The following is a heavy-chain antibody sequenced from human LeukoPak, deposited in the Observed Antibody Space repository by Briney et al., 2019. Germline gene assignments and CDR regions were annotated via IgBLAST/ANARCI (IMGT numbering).Heavy chain of an antibody. V-gene: IGHV4-59*12. J-gene: IGHJ5*02. CDR2: IYYSGST. CDR1: GGSISSYY. D-gene: IGHD3-22*01. Sequence: SETLSLTCTVSGGSISSYYWSWIRQPPGKGLEWIGYIYYSGSTYYNPSLKSRVTISVDTSKNQFSLKLSSVTAADTAVYYCASNNNYYDSSGYHNWFDPWGQGTLVTVSS. CDR3: ASNNNYYDSSGYHNWFDP.